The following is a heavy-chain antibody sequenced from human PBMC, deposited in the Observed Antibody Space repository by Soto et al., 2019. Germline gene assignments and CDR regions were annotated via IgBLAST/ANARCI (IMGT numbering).Heavy chain of an antibody. J-gene: IGHJ5*02. CDR2: AYPRGST. CDR1: GGSFSGYY. D-gene: IGHD6-19*01. CDR3: ARVAGSGWYDA. V-gene: IGHV4-34*01. Sequence: SETLSLTCAVYGGSFSGYYWSWIRQPPGKGLEWIGTAYPRGSTYYDPSLKSRVTISLDLSKNQFSLNLNSVTAADTAVYYCARVAGSGWYDAWGQGTLVTVSS.